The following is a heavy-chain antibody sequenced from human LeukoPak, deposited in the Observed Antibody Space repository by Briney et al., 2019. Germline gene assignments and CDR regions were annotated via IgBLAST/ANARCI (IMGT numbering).Heavy chain of an antibody. CDR2: ISAYNGNT. CDR1: GYTFTSYG. CDR3: ATAEVATAVADDAFDI. D-gene: IGHD2-21*02. Sequence: ASVKVSCKASGYTFTSYGISWVRQAPGQGLEWMGWISAYNGNTNYAQKLQGRVTMTTDTSTSTAYMELRSLRSDDTAVYYCATAEVATAVADDAFDIWGQGTMVTVSS. V-gene: IGHV1-18*01. J-gene: IGHJ3*02.